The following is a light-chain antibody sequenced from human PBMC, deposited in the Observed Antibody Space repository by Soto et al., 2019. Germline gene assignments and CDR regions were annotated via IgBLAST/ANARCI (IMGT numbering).Light chain of an antibody. CDR3: CSYAGSHTWV. CDR1: SSDVDSYNR. Sequence: QSVLTQPRSVSGSPGQSVTISCTGISSDVDSYNRVSWYQQPPGTAPKLMIYEVSNRPSGVPDRFSGSKSGTTASLTISGLQAEDEADYYCCSYAGSHTWVFGTGAKVTVL. J-gene: IGLJ1*01. CDR2: EVS. V-gene: IGLV2-18*02.